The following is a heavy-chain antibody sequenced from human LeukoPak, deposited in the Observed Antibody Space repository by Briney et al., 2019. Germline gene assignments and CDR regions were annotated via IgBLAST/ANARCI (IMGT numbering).Heavy chain of an antibody. Sequence: GGSLRLSCAASGFTFSSYAMSWVRQAPGKGLEWVSAISGSGGSTYYADSVKGRFTISRDNSKNTLYLQMNSLRAKDTAVYYCAKVLIVVVPAARVMDVWGKGTTVTVSS. CDR1: GFTFSSYA. V-gene: IGHV3-23*01. CDR3: AKVLIVVVPAARVMDV. D-gene: IGHD2-2*01. CDR2: ISGSGGST. J-gene: IGHJ6*04.